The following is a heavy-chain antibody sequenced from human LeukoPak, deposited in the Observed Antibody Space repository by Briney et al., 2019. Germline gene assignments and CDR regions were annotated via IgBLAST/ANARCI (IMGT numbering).Heavy chain of an antibody. CDR3: ARDTGQWELGNYFDY. J-gene: IGHJ4*02. D-gene: IGHD1-26*01. CDR2: IWFDGSNK. V-gene: IGHV3-33*01. CDR1: GFTFSSYG. Sequence: GRSLRLSCAASGFTFSSYGMHWVRQAPGKGLEWVALIWFDGSNKYYADSVKGRFTISRDNSKNTLYLQMNSLRAEDTAVYYCARDTGQWELGNYFDYWGQGTLVTVSS.